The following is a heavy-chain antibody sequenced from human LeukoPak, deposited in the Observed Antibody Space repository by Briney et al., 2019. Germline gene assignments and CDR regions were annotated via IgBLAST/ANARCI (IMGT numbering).Heavy chain of an antibody. CDR3: AKDSAAAGIYYYMDV. J-gene: IGHJ6*03. CDR2: ISWNSGSI. V-gene: IGHV3-9*01. Sequence: GGSLRLSCAASGFTFSSYAMHWVRQAPGKGLEWVSGISWNSGSIGYADSVKGRFTISRDNAKNSLYLQMNSLRAEDTALYYCAKDSAAAGIYYYMDVWGKGTTVTISS. D-gene: IGHD6-13*01. CDR1: GFTFSSYA.